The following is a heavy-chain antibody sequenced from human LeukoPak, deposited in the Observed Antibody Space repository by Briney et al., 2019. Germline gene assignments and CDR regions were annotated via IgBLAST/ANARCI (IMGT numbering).Heavy chain of an antibody. V-gene: IGHV3-23*01. CDR3: AKAPRRDYYYYMDV. J-gene: IGHJ6*03. Sequence: GGSLRLSCAASGFTFSSYAMSWVRQAPGKWLEWVSAISGSGGSTYYADSVKGRFTISRVNSKNTLYLQMNSLRAEDTAVYYGAKAPRRDYYYYMDVWGKGTTVTVSS. D-gene: IGHD6-25*01. CDR2: ISGSGGST. CDR1: GFTFSSYA.